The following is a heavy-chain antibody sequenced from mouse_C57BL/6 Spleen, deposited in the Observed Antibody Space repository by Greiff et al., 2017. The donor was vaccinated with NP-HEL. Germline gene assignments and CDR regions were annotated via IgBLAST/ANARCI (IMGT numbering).Heavy chain of an antibody. Sequence: VQLQQSGAELVMPGASVKLSCKASGYTFTSYWMHWVKQRPGQGLEWIGEIDPSDSYTNYNQKFKGKSTLTVDKSSSTAYMQLSSLTSEDSAVYYRARDYDYDGAWFAYWGQGTLVTVSA. J-gene: IGHJ3*01. CDR3: ARDYDYDGAWFAY. CDR1: GYTFTSYW. CDR2: IDPSDSYT. V-gene: IGHV1-69*01. D-gene: IGHD2-4*01.